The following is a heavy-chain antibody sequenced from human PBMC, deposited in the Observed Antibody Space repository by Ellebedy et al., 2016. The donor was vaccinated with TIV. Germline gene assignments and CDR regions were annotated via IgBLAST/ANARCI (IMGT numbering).Heavy chain of an antibody. CDR2: ISYDGSNK. CDR3: ARDRGVRGYEVDHYMDV. J-gene: IGHJ6*03. V-gene: IGHV3-30*03. CDR1: GFTFSSYG. D-gene: IGHD5-12*01. Sequence: GESLKISXAASGFTFSSYGMHWVRQAPGKGLEWVAVISYDGSNKYYADSVKGRFTISRDNSKNTLYLQMNSLRAEDTAVYYCARDRGVRGYEVDHYMDVWGKGTTVTVSS.